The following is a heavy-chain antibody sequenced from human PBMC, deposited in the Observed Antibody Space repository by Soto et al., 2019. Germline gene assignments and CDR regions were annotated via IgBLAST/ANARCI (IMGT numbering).Heavy chain of an antibody. J-gene: IGHJ5*02. V-gene: IGHV4-39*01. D-gene: IGHD2-2*02. Sequence: QLQLQESGPGLVKPSETLSLTCTVSGGSISSSSYYWGWIRQPPGKGLEWIGSIYYSGGTYYNPSRTSPVTRSVDTSKNQFSLKLSSVTAADTAVYYCASQDIVVVPAAISGWFDPWGQGTLVTVSS. CDR3: ASQDIVVVPAAISGWFDP. CDR1: GGSISSSSYY. CDR2: IYYSGGT.